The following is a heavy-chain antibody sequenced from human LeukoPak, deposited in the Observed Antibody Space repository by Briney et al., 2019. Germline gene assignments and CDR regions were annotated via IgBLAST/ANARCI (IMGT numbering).Heavy chain of an antibody. CDR1: GFTFSSYE. D-gene: IGHD6-19*01. CDR3: ARDRAVAYDY. J-gene: IGHJ4*02. V-gene: IGHV3-48*03. CDR2: ISSSGSNI. Sequence: GGSLRPSCAASGFTFSSYEMNWVRQAPGKGLEWVSYISSSGSNIYYADSVKGRFTISRDNAKNSLYLQMNSLRAEDTAVYYCARDRAVAYDYWGQGTLVTVSS.